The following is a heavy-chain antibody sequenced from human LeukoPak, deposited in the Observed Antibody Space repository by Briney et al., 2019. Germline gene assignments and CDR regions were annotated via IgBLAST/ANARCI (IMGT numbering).Heavy chain of an antibody. Sequence: GGSLRLSCVASGFTFSDAWMSWVRQAPGKGLEWVGRIKSKIDGGTIDYAAPVKGRFTISRDDSRDTLYQQMDSLKTEDTAVYYCTTRRQDGWWGQGTLVTVSS. CDR2: IKSKIDGGTI. D-gene: IGHD2-15*01. CDR1: GFTFSDAW. CDR3: TTRRQDGW. V-gene: IGHV3-15*01. J-gene: IGHJ4*02.